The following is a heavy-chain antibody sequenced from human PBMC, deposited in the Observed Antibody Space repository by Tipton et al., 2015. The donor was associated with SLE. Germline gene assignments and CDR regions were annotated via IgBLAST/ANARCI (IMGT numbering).Heavy chain of an antibody. J-gene: IGHJ6*04. V-gene: IGHV4-59*12. CDR1: TGSMKSFF. CDR3: ARGVAVVVPAAWIDV. CDR2: ISDSGSP. Sequence: TLSLTCSLSTGSMKSFFWTWIRQSPEKGLEWIGEISDSGSPKYNPSFLSRATMSADSSKKNFSLTLTSVTVADTAIYFCARGVAVVVPAAWIDVWGKGTTVTVSS. D-gene: IGHD2-2*01.